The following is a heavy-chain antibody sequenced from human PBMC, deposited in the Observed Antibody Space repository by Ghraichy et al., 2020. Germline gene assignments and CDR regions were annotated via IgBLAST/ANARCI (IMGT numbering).Heavy chain of an antibody. V-gene: IGHV4-4*02. CDR2: IYHSGST. Sequence: SETLSLTCAVSGGSISSSNWWSWVRQPPGKGLEWIGEIYHSGSTNYNPSLKSRVTISVDKSKNQFSLKLSSVTAADTAVYYCASRDSSGWSPTTYAGNWFDPWGQGTLVTVSS. J-gene: IGHJ5*02. CDR1: GGSISSSNW. D-gene: IGHD6-19*01. CDR3: ASRDSSGWSPTTYAGNWFDP.